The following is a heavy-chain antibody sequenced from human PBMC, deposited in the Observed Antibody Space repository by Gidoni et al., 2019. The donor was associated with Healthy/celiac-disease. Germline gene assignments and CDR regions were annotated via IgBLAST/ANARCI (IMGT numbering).Heavy chain of an antibody. V-gene: IGHV3-33*01. Sequence: QVQLVESGGGVVQPGRSLRLSCAASGFTFSSYGMHWVRQAPGKGLEWVAVIWYDGSNKYYADSVKGRFTISRDNSKNTLYLQMNSLRAEDTAVYYCARDLIDEYSSLDYWGQGTLVTVSS. CDR3: ARDLIDEYSSLDY. D-gene: IGHD6-6*01. CDR1: GFTFSSYG. J-gene: IGHJ4*02. CDR2: IWYDGSNK.